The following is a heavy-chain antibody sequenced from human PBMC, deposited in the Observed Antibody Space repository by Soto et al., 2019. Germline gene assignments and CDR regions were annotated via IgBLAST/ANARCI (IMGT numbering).Heavy chain of an antibody. CDR2: IIPIFGTA. CDR3: ARAVTDYDILTGYYMRWFDP. Sequence: QVQLVQSGAEVKKPGSSVKVSCKASGGTFSSYAISWVRQAPGQGLEWMGGIIPIFGTANYAQKSQGRVTITADESTSTAYMELSSLRSEDTAVYYCARAVTDYDILTGYYMRWFDPWGQGTLVTVSS. CDR1: GGTFSSYA. D-gene: IGHD3-9*01. V-gene: IGHV1-69*12. J-gene: IGHJ5*02.